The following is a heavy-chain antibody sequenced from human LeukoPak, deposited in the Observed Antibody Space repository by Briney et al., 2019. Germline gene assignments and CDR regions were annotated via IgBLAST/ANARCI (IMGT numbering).Heavy chain of an antibody. D-gene: IGHD2-2*01. CDR2: IWYDGSNK. CDR1: GFTFSSYG. CDR3: AKDLQDCSSTSCYDALDY. V-gene: IGHV3-33*06. J-gene: IGHJ4*02. Sequence: PGGSLRLSCAASGFTFSSYGMHWVRQAPGKGLEWVAVIWYDGSNKYYADSVKGRFTISRDNSKNTLYLQMNSLRAEDTAVYYCAKDLQDCSSTSCYDALDYWGQGTLVTVCS.